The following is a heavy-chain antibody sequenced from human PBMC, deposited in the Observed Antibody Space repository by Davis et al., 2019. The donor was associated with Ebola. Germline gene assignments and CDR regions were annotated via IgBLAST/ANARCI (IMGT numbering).Heavy chain of an antibody. J-gene: IGHJ6*02. CDR1: GFTFSSYS. V-gene: IGHV3-48*04. D-gene: IGHD5-24*01. CDR2: ISSSGSTI. CDR3: ARARGGRWLQFYYYGMDV. Sequence: PAGSLRLSCAASGFTFSSYSMNWVRQAPGKGLEWVSYISSSGSTIYYADSVKGRFTISRDNAKNSLYLQMNSLRAEDTAVYYCARARGGRWLQFYYYGMDVWGQGTTVTVSS.